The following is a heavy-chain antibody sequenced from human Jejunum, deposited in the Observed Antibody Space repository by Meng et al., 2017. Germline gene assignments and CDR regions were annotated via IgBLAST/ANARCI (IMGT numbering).Heavy chain of an antibody. Sequence: ASVKVSCKASGYTFTNYGIGWVRQAPGQGLEWMGWINPNTGNTNYVQKLQGRVSMTADTSTGTAYMELRNLIFDDTAVYYCARDGVTAEFYYYGMDVWGQGTTVTVSS. CDR1: GYTFTNYG. CDR2: INPNTGNT. CDR3: ARDGVTAEFYYYGMDV. V-gene: IGHV1-18*01. J-gene: IGHJ6*02. D-gene: IGHD3-3*01.